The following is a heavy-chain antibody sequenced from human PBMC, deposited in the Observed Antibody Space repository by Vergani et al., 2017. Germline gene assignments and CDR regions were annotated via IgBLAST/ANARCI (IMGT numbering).Heavy chain of an antibody. CDR2: IRYDGSNK. J-gene: IGHJ4*02. D-gene: IGHD2-2*01. CDR3: AKDPRRYCSSTSCYAGGDY. CDR1: GFTFSSYG. Sequence: QVQLVESGGGVVQPGGSLRLSCAASGFTFSSYGMHWVRQAPGKGLEWVAFIRYDGSNKYYADSVKGRFTISRDNSKNTLDLQMNSLRAEDTAVYYCAKDPRRYCSSTSCYAGGDYWGQGTLVTVSS. V-gene: IGHV3-30*02.